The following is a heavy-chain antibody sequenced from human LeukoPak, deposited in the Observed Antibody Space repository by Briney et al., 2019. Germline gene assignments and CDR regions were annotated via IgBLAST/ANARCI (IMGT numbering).Heavy chain of an antibody. D-gene: IGHD3-22*01. CDR2: IYYSGST. Sequence: PSETLSPTCTVSGGSISSYYWSWIRQPPGKGLEWIGYIYYSGSTNYNPSLKSRVTISVDTSKNQFSLKLSSVTAADTAVYYCARGPGGYDSSGSMDYWGQGTLVTVSS. CDR3: ARGPGGYDSSGSMDY. V-gene: IGHV4-59*01. CDR1: GGSISSYY. J-gene: IGHJ4*02.